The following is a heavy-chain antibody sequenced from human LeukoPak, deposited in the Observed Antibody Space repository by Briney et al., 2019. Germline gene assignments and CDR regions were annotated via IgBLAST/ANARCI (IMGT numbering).Heavy chain of an antibody. CDR2: ISAYNINT. V-gene: IGHV1-18*01. D-gene: IGHD2-2*01. J-gene: IGHJ4*02. CDR3: ASWAGYCSSSNCYATSLDY. Sequence: ASVKVSCKASGYTFSNYGISWVRQAPGQGLEWMGWISAYNINTNFAQKFQGRVTMTTDTSTNTAYMELRSLRSDDTAVYYCASWAGYCSSSNCYATSLDYWGQGTLVIVSA. CDR1: GYTFSNYG.